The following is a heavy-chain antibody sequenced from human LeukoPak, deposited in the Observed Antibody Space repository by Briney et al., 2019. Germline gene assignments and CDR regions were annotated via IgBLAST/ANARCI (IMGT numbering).Heavy chain of an antibody. CDR2: INSNGRST. D-gene: IGHD3-16*01. V-gene: IGHV3-23*01. J-gene: IGHJ4*02. CDR1: GFTFSNAW. Sequence: GGSLRLSCAASGFTFSNAWMSWVRQAPGKGLEWVSAINSNGRSTNYADSVKGRFTISRDNSKNTLYLQMNSLRAEDTALYYCAKWQDSTYWGYFDYWGQGTLVTVSS. CDR3: AKWQDSTYWGYFDY.